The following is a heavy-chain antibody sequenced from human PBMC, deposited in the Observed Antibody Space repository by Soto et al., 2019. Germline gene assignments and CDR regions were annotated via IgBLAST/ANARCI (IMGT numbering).Heavy chain of an antibody. J-gene: IGHJ4*02. V-gene: IGHV3-7*01. Sequence: PGGSLRLSCAASGFTFSSYWMTWVRQAPGKGLEWVANMKKDGSEKYYVDSVKCRFTISRDNAKNTLYLQMNSLRAEDTAVYYCAREGTGTTNGPSHLDYWGQGILVTVSS. CDR3: AREGTGTTNGPSHLDY. D-gene: IGHD1-7*01. CDR1: GFTFSSYW. CDR2: MKKDGSEK.